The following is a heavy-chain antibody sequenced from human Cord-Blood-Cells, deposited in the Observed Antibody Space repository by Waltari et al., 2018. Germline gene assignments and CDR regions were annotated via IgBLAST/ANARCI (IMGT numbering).Heavy chain of an antibody. Sequence: QVQLVQSGAGVKKPGASVKVSCKASGYPFTGYYMHWLRQAPGQGLEWMGWINPNSGGTNDAQKFQGRVTMTRDTSISTAYMELSRLRSDDTAVYYCARIDFWSGCLDYWGQGTLVTVSS. V-gene: IGHV1-2*02. CDR1: GYPFTGYY. CDR2: INPNSGGT. J-gene: IGHJ4*02. CDR3: ARIDFWSGCLDY. D-gene: IGHD3-3*01.